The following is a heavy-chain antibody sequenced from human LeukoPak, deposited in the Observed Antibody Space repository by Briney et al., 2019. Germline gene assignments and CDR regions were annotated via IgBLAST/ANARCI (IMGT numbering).Heavy chain of an antibody. D-gene: IGHD3-3*01. CDR3: ATSYDAKTAPYDL. CDR1: GGSISNYC. Sequence: SATLSLTCPVSGGSISNYCWSWVRQPPGKGLEWIGFIYTSGSSDYNPSLKSRVTMSVDTSKNQVSMELRFLTAADTALYYCATSYDAKTAPYDLWGQGTLVTVSS. CDR2: IYTSGSS. V-gene: IGHV4-4*09. J-gene: IGHJ5*02.